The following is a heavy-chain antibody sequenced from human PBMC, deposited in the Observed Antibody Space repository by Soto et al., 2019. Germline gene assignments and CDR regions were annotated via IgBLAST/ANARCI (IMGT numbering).Heavy chain of an antibody. Sequence: GESLKISFTASEYSFTSYWISWVRQMPGKGLEWMGMIDPSDSYTNYSPSSQGHVTISADKSISTAYPQWSSLKASDTAMSDCATTTILGPFYYYYCIDVWGQGTTVTVSS. CDR2: IDPSDSYT. CDR1: EYSFTSYW. J-gene: IGHJ6*02. V-gene: IGHV5-10-1*01. CDR3: ATTTILGPFYYYYCIDV. D-gene: IGHD5-12*01.